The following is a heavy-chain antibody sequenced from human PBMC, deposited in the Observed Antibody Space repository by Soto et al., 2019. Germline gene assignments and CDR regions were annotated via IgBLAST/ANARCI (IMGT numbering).Heavy chain of an antibody. D-gene: IGHD2-15*01. V-gene: IGHV3-21*01. CDR3: ARDRGYDAHDYYYNAMDV. Sequence: EVQLVESGGGLVKPGGSLRLSCISSGFTFRTYTMNWVCQAPGKGVEWVSGIRGFSPYTFYAESVKGRFTISRDNAKNSLYLQMNSLRAEDTAVYYCARDRGYDAHDYYYNAMDVWGQGTTVTVSS. CDR2: IRGFSPYT. J-gene: IGHJ6*02. CDR1: GFTFRTYT.